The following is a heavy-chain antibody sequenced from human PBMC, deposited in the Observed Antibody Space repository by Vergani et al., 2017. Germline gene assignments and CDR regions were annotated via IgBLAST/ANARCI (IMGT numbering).Heavy chain of an antibody. J-gene: IGHJ4*02. D-gene: IGHD5-18*01. V-gene: IGHV3-9*01. CDR2: ISWDSGTI. Sequence: EVQLAESGGGLVQPGRSLRLSCAASGFIFDDYAMHWVRQAPGKGLEWVSGISWDSGTIGYADSVKGRFTISRDNAKNSLYLQMNSLRAEDTALYYCAKTPSRGIQLWEIFDYWGQGNLVTVSS. CDR3: AKTPSRGIQLWEIFDY. CDR1: GFIFDDYA.